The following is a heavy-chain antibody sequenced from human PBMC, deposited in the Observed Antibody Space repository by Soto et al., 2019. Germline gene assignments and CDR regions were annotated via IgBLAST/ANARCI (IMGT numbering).Heavy chain of an antibody. CDR2: ISSDSSNK. V-gene: IGHV3-30*18. J-gene: IGHJ4*02. CDR3: VKSFSIYGYSVFDH. Sequence: AGSLRLSCAASWFTFGHYGLNWVRQAPGKGLEWVAVISSDSSNKYYAQSVRGRFTISRDKAKDTLYLQMDTLRPEDTGMYYCVKSFSIYGYSVFDHWGQGTLVTVSS. CDR1: WFTFGHYG. D-gene: IGHD2-21*01.